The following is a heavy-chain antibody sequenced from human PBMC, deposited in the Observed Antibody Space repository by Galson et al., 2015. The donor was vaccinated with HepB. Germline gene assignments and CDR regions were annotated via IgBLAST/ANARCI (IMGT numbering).Heavy chain of an antibody. CDR2: INPSGGST. J-gene: IGHJ4*02. Sequence: SVKISCKASGYTFTSYYMHWVRQAPGQGLEWMGIINPSGGSTSYAQKFQGRVTMTRDTSTSTVYMELSSLRSEDTAVYYCARPNRGMRYDFWSGYYYFDYWGQGTLVTVSS. CDR3: ARPNRGMRYDFWSGYYYFDY. D-gene: IGHD3-3*01. V-gene: IGHV1-46*03. CDR1: GYTFTSYY.